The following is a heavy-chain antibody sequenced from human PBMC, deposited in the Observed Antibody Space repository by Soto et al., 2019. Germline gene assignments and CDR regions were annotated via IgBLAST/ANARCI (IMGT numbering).Heavy chain of an antibody. CDR1: GFSFSSFA. CDR3: ARENSVQAWLHHFDH. D-gene: IGHD5-18*01. CDR2: ISDDGASI. Sequence: PGGSLRLSCEASGFSFSSFAMNWVRQAPGRGLEWVSYISDDGASIYYAASLKGRFTISRDNAKNSLFLQMNNLRAEDTAAYYCARENSVQAWLHHFDHWGLGTLVTVSS. V-gene: IGHV3-48*03. J-gene: IGHJ4*02.